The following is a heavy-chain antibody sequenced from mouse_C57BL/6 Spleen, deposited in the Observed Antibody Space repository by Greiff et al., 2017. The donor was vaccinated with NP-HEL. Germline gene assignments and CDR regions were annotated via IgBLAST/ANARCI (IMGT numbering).Heavy chain of an antibody. V-gene: IGHV2-2*01. D-gene: IGHD1-1*01. CDR1: GFSLTSYG. J-gene: IGHJ3*01. Sequence: QVQLKESGPGLVQPSQSLSITCTVSGFSLTSYGVHWVRQSPGKGLEWLGVIWSGGSTDYNAAFISRLSISKDNSKSQVFFKMNSLQADDTAIYYWAGNYGSSLAWFAYWGQGTLVTVSA. CDR3: AGNYGSSLAWFAY. CDR2: IWSGGST.